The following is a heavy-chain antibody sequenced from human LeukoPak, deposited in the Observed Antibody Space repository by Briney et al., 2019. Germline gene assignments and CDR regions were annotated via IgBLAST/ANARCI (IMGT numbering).Heavy chain of an antibody. D-gene: IGHD4-4*01. Sequence: SETLSLTCTVSGGSISSGDYYWSWLRQPQGKGLEWIGYIYYSGSTYYNPSLKSRVTISVDTSKNQFSLKLSSVTAADTAVYYCARVHYSNWPVDYWGQGTLVTVSS. V-gene: IGHV4-30-4*01. J-gene: IGHJ4*02. CDR2: IYYSGST. CDR3: ARVHYSNWPVDY. CDR1: GGSISSGDYY.